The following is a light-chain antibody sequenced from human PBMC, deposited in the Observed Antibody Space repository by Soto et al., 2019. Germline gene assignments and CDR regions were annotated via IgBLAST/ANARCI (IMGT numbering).Light chain of an antibody. V-gene: IGKV3-20*01. CDR1: QTVTSNF. J-gene: IGKJ5*01. Sequence: EIVLTQSPGTLSLSPGDRATLSCRASQTVTSNFVAWYQQKPGQAPMLLIYSAFSRATGVPERFSGSGSGTDFTLTISRLEPEDFAVYYCQKYGTTPLITFGQGTRLEIK. CDR3: QKYGTTPLIT. CDR2: SAF.